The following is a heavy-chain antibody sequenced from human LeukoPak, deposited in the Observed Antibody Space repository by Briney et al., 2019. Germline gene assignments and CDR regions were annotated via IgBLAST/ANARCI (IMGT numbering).Heavy chain of an antibody. D-gene: IGHD5-24*01. CDR1: GSTFRNYW. CDR3: ASLQTAPTIVNGF. CDR2: IKRDGSER. J-gene: IGHJ4*02. V-gene: IGHV3-7*01. Sequence: PGGSLRLSCEVSGSTFRNYWMSWIRQVPGKGLEWLACIKRDGSERHYVDSVRGRFTVSTDSAKNSLFLQMNSLRAEDTAVYYCASLQTAPTIVNGFWGQGTLVTVSS.